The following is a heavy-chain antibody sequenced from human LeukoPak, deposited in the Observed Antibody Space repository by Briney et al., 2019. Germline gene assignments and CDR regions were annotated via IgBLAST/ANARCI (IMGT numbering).Heavy chain of an antibody. CDR1: GFTFSSYS. Sequence: PGGSLRLSCAASGFTFSSYSMNWVRQAPGKGLEWASYISSSTNTIYYADSVKGRFTISRDNAKNSLFLQMNSLRDEETAVYYCARGGYGANDDAFDIWGQGTMVTVSS. D-gene: IGHD4-23*01. J-gene: IGHJ3*02. V-gene: IGHV3-48*02. CDR3: ARGGYGANDDAFDI. CDR2: ISSSTNTI.